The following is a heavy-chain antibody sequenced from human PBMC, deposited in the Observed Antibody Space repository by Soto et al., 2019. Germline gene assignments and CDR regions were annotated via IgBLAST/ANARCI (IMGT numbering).Heavy chain of an antibody. CDR2: INPNSGGT. V-gene: IGHV1-2*02. CDR3: ESEGEDAFDI. J-gene: IGHJ3*02. D-gene: IGHD3-16*01. Sequence: XSVKVSCKPSGYSFTGYYMLWVRQAPGQGLEWMGWINPNSGGTNYAQKFRGRVTMTRDTSISTAYMELSRLRSDDTAVYYCESEGEDAFDIWGQGTMVTVSS. CDR1: GYSFTGYY.